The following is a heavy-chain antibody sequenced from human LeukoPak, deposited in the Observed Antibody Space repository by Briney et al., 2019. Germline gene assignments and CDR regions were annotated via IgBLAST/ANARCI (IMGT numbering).Heavy chain of an antibody. J-gene: IGHJ5*02. D-gene: IGHD4-17*01. CDR1: GGSFSGYY. CDR2: INHSGST. Sequence: SETLSLTCAVYGGSFSGYYWSWIRQPPGKGLEWIGEINHSGSTNYNPSLKSRVTISVDTSKNQFSLKLSSVTAADTAVYYCARGDDYGISAWFDPWGQGTLVTVSS. CDR3: ARGDDYGISAWFDP. V-gene: IGHV4-34*01.